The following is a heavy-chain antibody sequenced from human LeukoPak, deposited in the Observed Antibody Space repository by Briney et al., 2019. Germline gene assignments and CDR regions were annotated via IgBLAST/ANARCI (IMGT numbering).Heavy chain of an antibody. V-gene: IGHV4-4*07. CDR3: ARLIYYYDSSGYYYGNAFDI. Sequence: SETLSLTCTVSGGSISSYYWSWIRQPAGKGLEWIGRIYTSGSTNYNPSLKSRVTMSVDTSKNQFSLKLSSVTAADTAVYYCARLIYYYDSSGYYYGNAFDIWGQGTMVTVSS. CDR1: GGSISSYY. CDR2: IYTSGST. J-gene: IGHJ3*02. D-gene: IGHD3-22*01.